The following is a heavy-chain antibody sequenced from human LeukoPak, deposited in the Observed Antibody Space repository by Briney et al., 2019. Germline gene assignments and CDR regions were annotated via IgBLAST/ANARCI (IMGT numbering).Heavy chain of an antibody. J-gene: IGHJ4*02. V-gene: IGHV3-30-3*01. Sequence: PGRSLRLSCAASGFTFSSYAMHWVRQAPGKGLEWVAVISYDGSNKYYADSVKGRFTISRDNSKNTLYLQMNSLRAEDTAVYYWARGVVATFFDYWGQGTLVTVSS. CDR3: ARGVVATFFDY. CDR1: GFTFSSYA. CDR2: ISYDGSNK. D-gene: IGHD2-15*01.